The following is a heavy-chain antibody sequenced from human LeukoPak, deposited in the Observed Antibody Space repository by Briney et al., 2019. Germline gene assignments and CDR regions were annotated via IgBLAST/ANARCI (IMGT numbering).Heavy chain of an antibody. CDR3: ARAIRGSKIASRYFLYYMDV. V-gene: IGHV1-69*06. D-gene: IGHD1-26*01. CDR1: GYTFTSYA. CDR2: IIPIFGTA. Sequence: SVKVSCKASGYTFTSYAISWVRQAPGQGLEWMGGIIPIFGTANYAQRFQGRVTITADKSTSTAYMELSSLRSEDTAVYFCARAIRGSKIASRYFLYYMDVWGKGTTLTVSS. J-gene: IGHJ6*03.